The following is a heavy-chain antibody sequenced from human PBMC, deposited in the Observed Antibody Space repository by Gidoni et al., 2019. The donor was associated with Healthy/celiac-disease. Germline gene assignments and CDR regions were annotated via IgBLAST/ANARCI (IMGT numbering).Heavy chain of an antibody. J-gene: IGHJ3*02. Sequence: EVQLVESGGGLVQPGRSLRLSCAAFGFTFDDYAMHWVRQAQGKGLEWGSGISWNSGSIGYADSVKGRFTISRDNAKNSLYLQMNSLRAEDTALYYCAKGGGSYWGAFDIWGQGTMVTVSS. D-gene: IGHD1-26*01. CDR3: AKGGGSYWGAFDI. CDR1: GFTFDDYA. CDR2: ISWNSGSI. V-gene: IGHV3-9*01.